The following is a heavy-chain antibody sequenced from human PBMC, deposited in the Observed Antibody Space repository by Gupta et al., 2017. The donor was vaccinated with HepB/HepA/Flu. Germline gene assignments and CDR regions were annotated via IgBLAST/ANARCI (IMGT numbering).Heavy chain of an antibody. CDR2: IIPILGIA. J-gene: IGHJ6*02. Sequence: GAEVKKPGSSVKVSCKASGGTFSSYAISWVRQAPGQGLEWMGRIIPILGIANYAQKFQGRVTITADKSTSTAYMELSSLRSEDTAVYYCARETSDIVLMVYAIYYYGMDVWGQGTTVTVSS. V-gene: IGHV1-69*04. CDR1: GGTFSSYA. D-gene: IGHD2-8*01. CDR3: ARETSDIVLMVYAIYYYGMDV.